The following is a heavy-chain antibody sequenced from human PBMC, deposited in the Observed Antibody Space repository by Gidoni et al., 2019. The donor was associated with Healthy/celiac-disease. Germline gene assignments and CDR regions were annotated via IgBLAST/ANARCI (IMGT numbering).Heavy chain of an antibody. Sequence: VQLQEPGPGLVKPSQTLSLTFTCSGGPIRSCDYYWSWTRQTPGKGLEWIGSIYYSGSTYYNPSIKSRVTISVDTSKNQFSLKLSAVTAADTAVYYCARAVQYDSSGSDAFDIWGQGTMVTVAS. V-gene: IGHV4-30-4*01. CDR3: ARAVQYDSSGSDAFDI. CDR2: IYYSGST. D-gene: IGHD3-22*01. J-gene: IGHJ3*02. CDR1: GGPIRSCDYY.